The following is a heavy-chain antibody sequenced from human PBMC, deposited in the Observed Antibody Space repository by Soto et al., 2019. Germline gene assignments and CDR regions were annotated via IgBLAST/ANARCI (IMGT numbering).Heavy chain of an antibody. D-gene: IGHD6-19*01. CDR2: ISGSGGST. V-gene: IGHV3-23*01. Sequence: GGSLRLSCAASGFTFSSYAMSWVRQAPGKGLEWVSAISGSGGSTYYADSVKGRFTISRDNSKNTLYLQMNIWTAEDTAVYYCAKVAVAKTYYLDYWGQGTLVTVSS. CDR1: GFTFSSYA. J-gene: IGHJ4*02. CDR3: AKVAVAKTYYLDY.